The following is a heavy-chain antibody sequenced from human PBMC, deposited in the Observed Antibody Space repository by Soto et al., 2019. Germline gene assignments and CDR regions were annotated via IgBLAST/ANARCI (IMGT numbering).Heavy chain of an antibody. Sequence: GASVKVSCKISGHTLTELSIHWVRQAPGKGLEWMGGFDPEGGEAIYAQKWHGRVTVTEDTVTDTAYMELSSLRSEDTAVYYCATSRGTDYNWFDPWGQGTLVTVSS. D-gene: IGHD1-1*01. CDR2: FDPEGGEA. CDR1: GHTLTELS. CDR3: ATSRGTDYNWFDP. V-gene: IGHV1-24*01. J-gene: IGHJ5*02.